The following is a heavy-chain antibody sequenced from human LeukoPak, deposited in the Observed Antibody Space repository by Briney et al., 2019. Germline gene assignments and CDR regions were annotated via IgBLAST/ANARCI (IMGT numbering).Heavy chain of an antibody. CDR1: GGSISSYY. CDR2: IYYSGST. CDR3: AMGGACSSTSCYFWFDP. V-gene: IGHV4-59*08. J-gene: IGHJ5*02. Sequence: SETLSLICTVSGGSISSYYWSWIRQPPGKGLEWIGYIYYSGSTNYNPSLKSRVTISVDTSKNQFSLKLSSVTAADTAVYYCAMGGACSSTSCYFWFDPWGQGTLVTVSS. D-gene: IGHD2-2*01.